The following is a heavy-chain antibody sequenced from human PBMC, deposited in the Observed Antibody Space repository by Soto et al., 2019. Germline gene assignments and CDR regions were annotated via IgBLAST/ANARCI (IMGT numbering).Heavy chain of an antibody. J-gene: IGHJ5*02. CDR1: GGSISSYY. Sequence: SETLSLTCTVSGGSISSYYWSWIRQPPGKGLEWIGYIYYSGITNYNPSLKSRVTISVDTSKNQFSLKLSSVTAADTAVYYCARLGAYYQSIDPWGPGTLVTVSS. V-gene: IGHV4-59*01. CDR2: IYYSGIT. D-gene: IGHD2-21*01. CDR3: ARLGAYYQSIDP.